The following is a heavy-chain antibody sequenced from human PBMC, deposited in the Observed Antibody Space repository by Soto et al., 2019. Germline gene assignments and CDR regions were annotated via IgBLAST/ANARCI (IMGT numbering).Heavy chain of an antibody. D-gene: IGHD3-22*01. Sequence: SETLSLTCTVSGGSISSYYWSWIRQPPGKGLEWIGYIYYSGSTNYNPSLKSRVTISVDTSKNQFSLKLSSVTAADTAVYYCARTITYYYDIREPTAYYFDYWGQGTLVTVSS. CDR3: ARTITYYYDIREPTAYYFDY. J-gene: IGHJ4*02. V-gene: IGHV4-59*01. CDR1: GGSISSYY. CDR2: IYYSGST.